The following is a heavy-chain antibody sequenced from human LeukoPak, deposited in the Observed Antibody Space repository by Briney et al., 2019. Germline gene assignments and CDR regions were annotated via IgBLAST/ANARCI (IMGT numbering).Heavy chain of an antibody. CDR2: ISGSGGST. CDR1: GFTFSSYA. V-gene: IGHV3-23*01. J-gene: IGHJ6*02. D-gene: IGHD4-17*01. Sequence: GGSLRLSCAASGFTFSSYAMSWVRQAPGKGLEWVSAISGSGGSTYCADSVKGRFTISRDNSKNTLYLQMNSLRAEDTAVYYCASRPTVTTNYYYYGMDVWGQGTTVTVSS. CDR3: ASRPTVTTNYYYYGMDV.